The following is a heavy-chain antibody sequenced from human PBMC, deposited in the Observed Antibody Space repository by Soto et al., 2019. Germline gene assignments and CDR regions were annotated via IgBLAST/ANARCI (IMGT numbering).Heavy chain of an antibody. V-gene: IGHV3-21*06. CDR3: ARESEDLTSNFDY. J-gene: IGHJ4*02. CDR1: GFTFSTYT. CDR2: INGRGNYI. Sequence: EVQVVESGGDLVKPGGSLRLSCASSGFTFSTYTMNWVRQAPGKGLEWVSSINGRGNYIYYGDSMKGRFTISRDNAKNSLYLEMNSLRAEDTAVYYCARESEDLTSNFDYWGQGTLVTVSS.